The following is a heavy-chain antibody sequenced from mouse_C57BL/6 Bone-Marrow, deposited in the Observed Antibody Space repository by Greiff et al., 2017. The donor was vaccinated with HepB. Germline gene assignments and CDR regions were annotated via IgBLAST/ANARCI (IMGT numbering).Heavy chain of an antibody. CDR2: ISSGGSYT. V-gene: IGHV5-6*01. D-gene: IGHD1-1*01. CDR1: GFTFSSYG. Sequence: EVKLMESGGDLVKPGGSLKLSCAASGFTFSSYGMSWVRQTPDKRLEWVATISSGGSYTYYPDSVKGRFTISRDNAKNTLYLQMSSLKSEDTAMYYCARQGIYYYGSSFAWFAYWGQGTLVTVSA. CDR3: ARQGIYYYGSSFAWFAY. J-gene: IGHJ3*01.